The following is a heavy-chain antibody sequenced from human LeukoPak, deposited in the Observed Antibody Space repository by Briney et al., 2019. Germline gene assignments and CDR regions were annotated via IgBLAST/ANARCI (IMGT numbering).Heavy chain of an antibody. CDR3: ARAVCFGYYYMDV. V-gene: IGHV4-34*01. CDR2: IYYSGST. J-gene: IGHJ6*03. Sequence: SETLSLTCAVYGGSFSGYYWSWIRQPPGKGLEWIGSIYYSGSTYYNPSLKSRVTISVDTSKNQFSLKLSSVTAADTAVYYCARAVCFGYYYMDVWGKGTTVTVSS. D-gene: IGHD2-8*01. CDR1: GGSFSGYY.